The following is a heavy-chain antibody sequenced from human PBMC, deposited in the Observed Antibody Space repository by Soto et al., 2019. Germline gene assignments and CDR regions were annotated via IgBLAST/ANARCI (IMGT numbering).Heavy chain of an antibody. D-gene: IGHD5-18*01. Sequence: GGSLRLSCAASGFTFSSYGRHWVRQAPGKGLEWVAVISYDGSNKYYADSGKGRFTISRDNSKNTLYLQMNSLRAEDTAVYYCANDRPNTAMAKPYYYCMDVWCQATSVTVSS. CDR2: ISYDGSNK. CDR3: ANDRPNTAMAKPYYYCMDV. V-gene: IGHV3-30*18. J-gene: IGHJ6*02. CDR1: GFTFSSYG.